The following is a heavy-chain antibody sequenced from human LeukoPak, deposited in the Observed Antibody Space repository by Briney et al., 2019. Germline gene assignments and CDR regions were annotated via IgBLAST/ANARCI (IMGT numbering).Heavy chain of an antibody. J-gene: IGHJ3*02. CDR2: IYYSGST. CDR1: GGSISGYY. CDR3: ARDPQYSSSSDAFDI. D-gene: IGHD6-13*01. Sequence: SETLSLTCTVSGGSISGYYWSWIRQPPGKGLEWIGYIYYSGSTNYNPSLMSRVTISVDTSKNQFSLKLSSVTAADTAVYFCARDPQYSSSSDAFDIWGQGTMVTVSS. V-gene: IGHV4-59*01.